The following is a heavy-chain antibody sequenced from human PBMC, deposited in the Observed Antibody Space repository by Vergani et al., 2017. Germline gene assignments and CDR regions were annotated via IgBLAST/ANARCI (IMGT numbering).Heavy chain of an antibody. CDR1: GGSISSSSYY. J-gene: IGHJ6*02. D-gene: IGHD4-11*01. V-gene: IGHV4-39*01. CDR2: IYYSGST. CDR3: ARHDYSNYLMVYYYYGMDV. Sequence: QLQLQESGPGLVKPSETLSLTCTVSGGSISSSSYYWGWIRQPPGKGLEWIGSIYYSGSTYYNPSLKSRVTISVDTSKNQFSLKLSSVTAADTAVYYCARHDYSNYLMVYYYYGMDVWGQGTTVTVSS.